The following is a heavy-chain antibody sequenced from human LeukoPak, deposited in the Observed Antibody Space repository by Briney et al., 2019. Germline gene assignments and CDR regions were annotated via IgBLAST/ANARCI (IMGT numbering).Heavy chain of an antibody. J-gene: IGHJ3*02. Sequence: GGSLRLSCAASGFTFSSYSMNWVRQAPGKGLEWVSSISSSSNYIYYADSVKGRFTISRDNAKNSLNLQMNSLRAEDTVVYYCARVRWELLGGAFDIWGQGTMVTVSS. CDR1: GFTFSSYS. CDR2: ISSSSNYI. D-gene: IGHD1-26*01. V-gene: IGHV3-21*01. CDR3: ARVRWELLGGAFDI.